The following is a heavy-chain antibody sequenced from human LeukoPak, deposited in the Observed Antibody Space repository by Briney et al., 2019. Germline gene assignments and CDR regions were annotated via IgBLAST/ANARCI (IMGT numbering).Heavy chain of an antibody. CDR3: ARERRYSSSWCGRFYNWFDP. Sequence: SEILSLTCTVSGGSISSYYWSSIRQPPGKGLEWIGYIYYSGSTNYNPSLKSRVTISVDTSKNQFSLKLSSVTAADTAVYYCARERRYSSSWCGRFYNWFDPWGQGTLVTVSS. CDR2: IYYSGST. CDR1: GGSISSYY. J-gene: IGHJ5*02. D-gene: IGHD6-13*01. V-gene: IGHV4-59*01.